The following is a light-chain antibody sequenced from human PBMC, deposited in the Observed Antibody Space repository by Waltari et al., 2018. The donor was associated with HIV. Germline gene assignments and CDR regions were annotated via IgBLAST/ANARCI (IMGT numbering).Light chain of an antibody. CDR3: CSYAGSYTYV. J-gene: IGLJ1*01. V-gene: IGLV2-11*01. Sequence: QSALTQHRPASGSPGQSVTISCTGTSSDVGAYNFVPWYQQHPGKAPKLMIYDVNKRPSGVPDRFSGSKSGNTASLTISGLQAEDEADYYCCSYAGSYTYVFGTGTKVTVL. CDR2: DVN. CDR1: SSDVGAYNF.